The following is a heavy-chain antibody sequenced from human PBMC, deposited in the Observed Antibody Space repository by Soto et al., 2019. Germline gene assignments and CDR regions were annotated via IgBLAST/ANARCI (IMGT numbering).Heavy chain of an antibody. CDR2: IRVSDGLI. J-gene: IGHJ4*02. D-gene: IGHD1-7*01. CDR3: AREANYEPDY. V-gene: IGHV1-18*01. CDR1: GYTFSSYG. Sequence: QVYLVQSGGEVKKPGASVKVSCKTSGYTFSSYGISWVRQAPRQGLEWVGWIRVSDGLIKYAARMEGRVTVTIDSSTSTAYMELRSLRPDDTAVDYCAREANYEPDYWGQGTLVTVSS.